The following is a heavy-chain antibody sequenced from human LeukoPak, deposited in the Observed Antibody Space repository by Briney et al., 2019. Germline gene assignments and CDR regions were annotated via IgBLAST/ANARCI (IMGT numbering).Heavy chain of an antibody. J-gene: IGHJ4*02. D-gene: IGHD3-16*02. CDR3: ARGTAGYHSSYFDY. V-gene: IGHV3-30*03. CDR1: GFTFSSYG. CDR2: ISYDGSNK. Sequence: GSLRLSCAASGFTFSSYGMHWVRQAPGKGLEWVAVISYDGSNKYYADSVKGRFTISRDNAENTLYLQMNSLRAEDTAVYYCARGTAGYHSSYFDYWGQGTLVTVSS.